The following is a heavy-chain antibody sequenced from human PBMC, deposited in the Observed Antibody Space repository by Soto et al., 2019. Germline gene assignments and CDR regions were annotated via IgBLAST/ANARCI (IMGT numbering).Heavy chain of an antibody. CDR2: INAGNGNT. Sequence: QVQLVQSGAEEKKPGASVKVSCKASGYTFTSYAMHWVRQAPGQRLEWMGWINAGNGNTKYSQQFQGRVTITRATSASTAYMELSSLRSEDTAVYYCARGDWSLFDYWGQGTLVIVSS. CDR1: GYTFTSYA. CDR3: ARGDWSLFDY. D-gene: IGHD2-21*01. J-gene: IGHJ4*02. V-gene: IGHV1-3*05.